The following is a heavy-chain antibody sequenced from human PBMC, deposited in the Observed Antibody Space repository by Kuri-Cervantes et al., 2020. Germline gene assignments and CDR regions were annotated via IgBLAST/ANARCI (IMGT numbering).Heavy chain of an antibody. D-gene: IGHD5-12*01. CDR2: ISYDGSNK. CDR1: GFTFSSCA. CDR3: ARDRKFGAYDTLDY. J-gene: IGHJ4*02. Sequence: LSLTCAASGFTFSSCAMHWVRQAPGKGLEWVAVISYDGSNKYYADSVKGRFTISRDNSKNTLYLQMNSLTTEDTAMYYCARDRKFGAYDTLDYWGQGTLVTDSS. V-gene: IGHV3-30-3*01.